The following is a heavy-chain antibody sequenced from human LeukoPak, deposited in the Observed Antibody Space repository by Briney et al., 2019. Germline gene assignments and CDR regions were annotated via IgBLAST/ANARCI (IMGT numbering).Heavy chain of an antibody. J-gene: IGHJ4*02. Sequence: GGSLRLSCAASGFTFSSYAMSWVRQAPGKGLEWVSAISGSGGSTYYADSVKGRFTISRDNSKNTLYLQMNSLRAEDTAVYYCAKVTGDSSGYHLDYWGQGTLVTVSS. CDR3: AKVTGDSSGYHLDY. CDR2: ISGSGGST. CDR1: GFTFSSYA. D-gene: IGHD3-22*01. V-gene: IGHV3-23*01.